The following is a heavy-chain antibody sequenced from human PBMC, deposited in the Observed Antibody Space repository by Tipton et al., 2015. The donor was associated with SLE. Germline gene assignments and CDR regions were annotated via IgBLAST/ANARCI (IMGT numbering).Heavy chain of an antibody. J-gene: IGHJ4*02. V-gene: IGHV4-61*09. Sequence: TLSLTCTVSGDSISSGTFYWSWIRQPAGKGLEWIGHIHTSGVTTSNPSLKSRVTISVDTSKNQISLKLNSLTAADTAVYYCARDLSGAYGSGSYGLHYWGQGTLVTVSS. D-gene: IGHD3-10*01. CDR2: IHTSGVT. CDR1: GDSISSGTFY. CDR3: ARDLSGAYGSGSYGLHY.